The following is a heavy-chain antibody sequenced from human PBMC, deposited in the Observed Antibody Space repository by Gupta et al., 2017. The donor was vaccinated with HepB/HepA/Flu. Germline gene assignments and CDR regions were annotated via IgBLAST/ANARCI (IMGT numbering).Heavy chain of an antibody. Sequence: EVQLLESGGGLVQPGGSLRLSCAASGFTFSNYAVSWVRQAPGKGLEWVKTMTSSGGGTYYADSVKGRFTISRDNSKNTLFLQMNSLRAEDTAVYYCAKDSSGFSNWFDPWGQGTLVTVSS. J-gene: IGHJ5*02. D-gene: IGHD3-9*01. CDR2: MTSSGGGT. CDR3: AKDSSGFSNWFDP. V-gene: IGHV3-23*01. CDR1: GFTFSNYA.